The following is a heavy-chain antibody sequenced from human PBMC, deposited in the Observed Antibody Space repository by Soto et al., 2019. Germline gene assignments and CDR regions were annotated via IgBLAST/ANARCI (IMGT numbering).Heavy chain of an antibody. CDR1: GYPFTHYG. D-gene: IGHD3-22*01. CDR2: ISPFNGNT. V-gene: IGHV1-18*01. CDR3: ARDQSFDRSYYYGIDF. Sequence: QVQLVQSGAEVKKPGASVKVSCKSSGYPFTHYGITWIRQAPGQGLEWMGWISPFNGNTNYAQTLQGRFTLTTDTSTSTVYMELRSLRSDDTAVYYCARDQSFDRSYYYGIDFWGQGTTVTVSS. J-gene: IGHJ6*02.